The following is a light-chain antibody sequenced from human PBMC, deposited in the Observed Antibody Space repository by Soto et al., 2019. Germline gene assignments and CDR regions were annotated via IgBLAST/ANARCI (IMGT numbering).Light chain of an antibody. V-gene: IGLV4-69*02. CDR3: QTWGTGINWV. CDR2: VNSDGRH. J-gene: IGLJ3*02. CDR1: SGHSTYA. Sequence: QSVLTKSPSASASLGASVMLTCTRSSGHSTYATAWHQQQPEKGPRYLMNVNSDGRHIRGGGVPERFSGFSSGAVRYLTIYRLQAEDEAEYYCQTWGTGINWVFGVGTKLTVL.